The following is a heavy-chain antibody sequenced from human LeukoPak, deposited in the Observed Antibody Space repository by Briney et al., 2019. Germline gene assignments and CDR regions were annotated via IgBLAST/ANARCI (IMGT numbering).Heavy chain of an antibody. CDR2: INPSGGST. Sequence: ASVKVYCKASGYTFTSYYMHWVRQAPGQGLEWMGIINPSGGSTSYAQKFQGRVTMTRDTSTSTVYMELSSLRSEDTAVYYCARGPLYSSSWLAWFDPWGQGTLVTVSS. D-gene: IGHD6-13*01. CDR1: GYTFTSYY. J-gene: IGHJ5*02. V-gene: IGHV1-46*01. CDR3: ARGPLYSSSWLAWFDP.